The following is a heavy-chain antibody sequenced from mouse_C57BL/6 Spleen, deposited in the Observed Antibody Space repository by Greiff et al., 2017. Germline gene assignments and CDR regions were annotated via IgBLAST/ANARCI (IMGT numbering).Heavy chain of an antibody. V-gene: IGHV14-4*01. CDR2: IDPENGDT. Sequence: VQLQQSGAELVRPGASVKLSCTASGFNIKDDYMHWVKQRPEQGLEWIGWIDPENGDTEYASKFQGKATITADTSSNTAYLQLSSLTSEDTAVYYCTHYGSSSWYFDVWGTGTTVTVSS. J-gene: IGHJ1*03. CDR3: THYGSSSWYFDV. D-gene: IGHD1-1*01. CDR1: GFNIKDDY.